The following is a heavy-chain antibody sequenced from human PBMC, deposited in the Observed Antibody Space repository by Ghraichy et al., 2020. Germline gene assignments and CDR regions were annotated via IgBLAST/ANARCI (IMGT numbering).Heavy chain of an antibody. J-gene: IGHJ1*01. CDR1: GFTLNNFD. CDR2: ISDTGTAI. V-gene: IGHV3-48*02. CDR3: ARDSSRRLRITRPDL. D-gene: IGHD4-17*01. Sequence: GGSLRLSCAASGFTLNNFDMMWFRLAPGKGLEWVSYISDTGTAIYFATSVRGRFTIFRDNGNNSVYMQMAFLRDEDSAVYYCARDSSRRLRITRPDLWGQGTLVTVSS.